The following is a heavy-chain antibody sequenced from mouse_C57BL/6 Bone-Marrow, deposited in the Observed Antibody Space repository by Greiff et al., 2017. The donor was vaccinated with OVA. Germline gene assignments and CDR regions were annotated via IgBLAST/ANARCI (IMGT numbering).Heavy chain of an antibody. D-gene: IGHD1-1*01. J-gene: IGHJ2*01. CDR1: GYTFTSYG. CDR2: IYPRSGNT. V-gene: IGHV1-81*01. CDR3: ARSDYYGSSHSFDY. Sequence: QVQLQQSGAELARPGASVKLSCKASGYTFTSYGISWVKQRTGQGLEWIGEIYPRSGNTYYNEKFKGKATLTADKSSSTAYMELRSLTSEDSAVYFCARSDYYGSSHSFDYWGQGTTLTVSS.